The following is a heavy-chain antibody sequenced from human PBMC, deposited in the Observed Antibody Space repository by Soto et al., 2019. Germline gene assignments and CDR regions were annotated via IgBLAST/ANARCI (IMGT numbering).Heavy chain of an antibody. V-gene: IGHV1-3*01. CDR1: GYSFSRYA. J-gene: IGHJ4*02. Sequence: QVQLVQSGAEMKKPGASVKVSCKASGYSFSRYAVHWVRQAPGQRHEWMGWINDGTGQTKNSQTYQGRVTFTRDTTARTAYMELTSLRSDDTAVYYCASGRGGWYFDNWGQGTLVTVSS. D-gene: IGHD6-19*01. CDR2: INDGTGQT. CDR3: ASGRGGWYFDN.